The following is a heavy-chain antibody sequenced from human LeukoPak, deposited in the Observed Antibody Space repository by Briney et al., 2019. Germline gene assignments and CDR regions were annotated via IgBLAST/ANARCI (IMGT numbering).Heavy chain of an antibody. J-gene: IGHJ5*02. CDR2: VFHSGNT. CDR3: ARGRGEQPPPYNWYDP. CDR1: GYSISSTYY. D-gene: IGHD1/OR15-1a*01. Sequence: AETLSLTCTVSGYSISSTYYWGWIRQPPGKGLEWVGSVFHSGNTYYNPSLKSRLTISVDTSKNQFSLKLSSVSAADTAVYYCARGRGEQPPPYNWYDPWGQGTLVTASS. V-gene: IGHV4-38-2*02.